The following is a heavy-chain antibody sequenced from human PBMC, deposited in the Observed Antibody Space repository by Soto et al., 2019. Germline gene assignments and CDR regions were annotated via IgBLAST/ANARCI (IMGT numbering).Heavy chain of an antibody. D-gene: IGHD6-13*01. CDR1: GGSSSSYY. Sequence: SETLSLTCTVSGGSSSSYYWSWIRQPPGKGLEWIGYIHYTGSSNYNPSLKSRVSISVDTSKNQLSLKLSSVTAADTAVYYCARREYSNSWHFDYWGQGTLVTVSS. CDR3: ARREYSNSWHFDY. J-gene: IGHJ4*02. CDR2: IHYTGSS. V-gene: IGHV4-59*08.